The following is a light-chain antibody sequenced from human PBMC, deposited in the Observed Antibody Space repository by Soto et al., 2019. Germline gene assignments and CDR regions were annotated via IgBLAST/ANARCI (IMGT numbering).Light chain of an antibody. CDR3: QQYGRSPRT. CDR1: QSVDSSY. V-gene: IGKV3-20*01. Sequence: EIVLTQSPGTLSLSPGERATLSCRASQSVDSSYLAWYQQKLGQAPRLLIYGASSRATGIPDRFSGSWSGTDFTLTISGLEPEDFAVYYCQQYGRSPRTFGQGTKVEIK. J-gene: IGKJ1*01. CDR2: GAS.